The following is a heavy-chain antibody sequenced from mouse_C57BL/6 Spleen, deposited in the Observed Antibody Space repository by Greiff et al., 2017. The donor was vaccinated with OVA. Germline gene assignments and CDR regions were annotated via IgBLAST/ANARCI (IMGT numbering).Heavy chain of an antibody. V-gene: IGHV1-42*01. Sequence: EVQLQQSGPELVKPGASVKISCKASGYSFTGYYMNWVKQSPEKSLEWIGEINPSTGGTTYNQKFKAKATLTVDKSSSTAYMQLKSLTSEDSAVYYCARSVGGYFDYWGQGTTLTVSS. J-gene: IGHJ2*01. D-gene: IGHD1-1*01. CDR2: INPSTGGT. CDR3: ARSVGGYFDY. CDR1: GYSFTGYY.